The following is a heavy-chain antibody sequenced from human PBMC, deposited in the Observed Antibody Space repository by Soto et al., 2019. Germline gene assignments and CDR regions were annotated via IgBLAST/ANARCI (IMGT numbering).Heavy chain of an antibody. V-gene: IGHV4-39*01. Sequence: QLQLQESGPGLVKPSETLSLTCTVSGGSISSSSYYWGWIRQPPGKGLEWIGSLYYSGSTYYNPSLKSRVTISVDTSKNQFSLKLSSVTAADTAVYYCARRSKSSWYGMDVWGQRTTVTVSS. CDR2: LYYSGST. J-gene: IGHJ6*02. D-gene: IGHD1-26*01. CDR3: ARRSKSSWYGMDV. CDR1: GGSISSSSYY.